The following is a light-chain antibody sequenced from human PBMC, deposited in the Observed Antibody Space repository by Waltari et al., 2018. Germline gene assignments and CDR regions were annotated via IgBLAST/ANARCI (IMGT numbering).Light chain of an antibody. V-gene: IGLV2-23*01. CDR2: EGS. Sequence: QSALTQPASVSGSPGQSITIPCTGTSNAVGSYNLVSWYQRHPGKAPELLIYEGSKRPSGVSNRFSGSKSGNTASLTISGLQAEDEADYFCCSYASGSTIIFGGGTKLTVL. J-gene: IGLJ2*01. CDR1: SNAVGSYNL. CDR3: CSYASGSTII.